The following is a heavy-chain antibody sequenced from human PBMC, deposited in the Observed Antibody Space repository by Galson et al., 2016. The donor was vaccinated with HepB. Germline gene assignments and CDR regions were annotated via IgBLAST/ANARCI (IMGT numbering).Heavy chain of an antibody. D-gene: IGHD3-16*01. CDR2: IYNSENT. CDR1: GVSINTYY. CDR3: VSGGDDVLGSWTFDI. Sequence: SETLSLTCSVSGVSINTYYWTWIRQPPGKGLEWIGYIYNSENTNYNPSLKSRVTISMDTSTNQVSLNLSSVTAADTAVYYCVSGGDDVLGSWTFDIWGQGTTVIVSS. J-gene: IGHJ3*02. V-gene: IGHV4-59*01.